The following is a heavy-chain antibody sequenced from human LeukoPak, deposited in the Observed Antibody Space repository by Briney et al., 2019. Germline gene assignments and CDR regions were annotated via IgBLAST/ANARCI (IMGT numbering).Heavy chain of an antibody. D-gene: IGHD6-13*01. CDR1: GFTFSNYW. Sequence: PGGSLRLSCAASGFTFSNYWMHWVRQAPGKGLVWVSRINTDGSSTNYADSVKGRFIISRDNAENTLYLQMNSLRAEDTAVYYCVREGMGSSWYHFDYWGQGTLVTVSS. CDR3: VREGMGSSWYHFDY. V-gene: IGHV3-74*01. CDR2: INTDGSST. J-gene: IGHJ4*02.